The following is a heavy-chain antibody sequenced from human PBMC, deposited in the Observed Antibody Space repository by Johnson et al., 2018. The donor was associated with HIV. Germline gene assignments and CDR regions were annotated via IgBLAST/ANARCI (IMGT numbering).Heavy chain of an antibody. CDR1: GFTFSDYY. D-gene: IGHD3-10*02. Sequence: QVQLVESGGGLVKPGGSLRLSCAASGFTFSDYYMSWIRQAPGKGLEWVAVISYDGSDKYYADSVKGRFTISRDNSKNTLYLQMNSLRAEDTAVYYCAKDKNYGRDGDAFDIWGQGTMVTVSS. J-gene: IGHJ3*02. CDR2: ISYDGSDK. CDR3: AKDKNYGRDGDAFDI. V-gene: IGHV3-30*18.